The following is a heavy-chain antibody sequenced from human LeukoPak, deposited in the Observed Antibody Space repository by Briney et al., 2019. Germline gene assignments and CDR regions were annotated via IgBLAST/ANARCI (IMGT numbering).Heavy chain of an antibody. CDR3: ARDSTWRLDY. CDR1: GFTFSSHW. CDR2: IKEDGSVK. J-gene: IGHJ4*02. Sequence: GGSLRLSCTASGFTFSSHWMTWVRQPPGKGLEWVANIKEDGSVKYYVDSVKGRFTISRDNTKNALYLQMNSLRADDTAVYFCARDSTWRLDYWGQGTLITVSS. V-gene: IGHV3-7*03. D-gene: IGHD5-12*01.